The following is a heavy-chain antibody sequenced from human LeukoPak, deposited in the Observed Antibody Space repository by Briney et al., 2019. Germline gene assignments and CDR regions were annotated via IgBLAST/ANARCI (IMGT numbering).Heavy chain of an antibody. CDR1: GFTVSSNY. CDR3: ARDHPLGYYFDY. CDR2: IYSGGST. D-gene: IGHD7-27*01. J-gene: IGHJ4*02. V-gene: IGHV3-53*01. Sequence: GGSLRLSCAASGFTVSSNYMSWVRQAPGKGLEWVSVIYSGGSTYYADSVKGRFTISRDNSKNTLYLQMNSLRAEDTAVYYCARDHPLGYYFDYWGQGTLVTVSS.